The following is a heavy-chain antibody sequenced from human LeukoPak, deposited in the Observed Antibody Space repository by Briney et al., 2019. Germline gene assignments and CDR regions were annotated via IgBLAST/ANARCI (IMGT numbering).Heavy chain of an antibody. CDR1: TASFSNYY. CDR2: ISFNGST. Sequence: PSATLSLTCTVSTASFSNYYWNWIRQPPGKGLEWIGYISFNGSTNYNPSLKSRVAVSIDTSKNQFSLKVTSVTAADLAAYYYVSVRFTDGDGVFFFDSSGPGTLVTVSS. D-gene: IGHD3-10*02. CDR3: VSVRFTDGDGVFFFDS. V-gene: IGHV4-59*08. J-gene: IGHJ4*01.